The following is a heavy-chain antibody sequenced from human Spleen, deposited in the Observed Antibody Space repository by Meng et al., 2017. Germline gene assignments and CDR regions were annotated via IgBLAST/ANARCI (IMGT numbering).Heavy chain of an antibody. CDR3: ARGFGVAAAGYFDY. CDR1: GGSFSGSY. Sequence: QVRRKHWGGELFKPSASPSLTCACYGGSFSGSYVSWIRQPPGKGLEWSGEINHSGSTNYNPSLKSRVTISVDTSKNQFSLKLSSVTAADTAVYFCARGFGVAAAGYFDYWGQGILVTVSS. D-gene: IGHD6-13*01. CDR2: INHSGST. J-gene: IGHJ4*02. V-gene: IGHV4-34*01.